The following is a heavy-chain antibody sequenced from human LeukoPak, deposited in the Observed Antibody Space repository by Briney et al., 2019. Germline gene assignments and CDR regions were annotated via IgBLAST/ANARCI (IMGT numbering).Heavy chain of an antibody. Sequence: ASVKVSCKASGGSFSSYAISWVRQAPGQGLEWMGRIIPILGIANYAQKFQGRVTITADKSTSTAYMELSSLRSEDTAVYYCAYYYDSSGYYSRDYWGQGTLVTVSS. CDR2: IIPILGIA. J-gene: IGHJ4*02. D-gene: IGHD3-22*01. V-gene: IGHV1-69*04. CDR1: GGSFSSYA. CDR3: AYYYDSSGYYSRDY.